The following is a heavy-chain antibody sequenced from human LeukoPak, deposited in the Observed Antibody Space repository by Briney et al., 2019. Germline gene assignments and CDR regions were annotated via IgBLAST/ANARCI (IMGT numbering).Heavy chain of an antibody. CDR3: VKFNYYDSGGYPY. Sequence: ASVKVSCKASGYTFTNYHINWVRQAPGQGLEWVGWISTYNGATNYTQKLQGRVSLTTDTSTSTAHMELKSLRFDDTAVYYCVKFNYYDSGGYPYWGQGTLVTVSS. V-gene: IGHV1-18*01. J-gene: IGHJ4*02. CDR1: GYTFTNYH. D-gene: IGHD3-22*01. CDR2: ISTYNGAT.